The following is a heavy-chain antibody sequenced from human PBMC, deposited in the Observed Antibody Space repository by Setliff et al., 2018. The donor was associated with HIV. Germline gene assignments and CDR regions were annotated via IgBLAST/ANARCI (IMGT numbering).Heavy chain of an antibody. CDR3: VGHYYDPLTGYYVWFFDV. J-gene: IGHJ2*01. CDR1: GFIFTNAW. Sequence: NPGGPLRLSCETSGFIFTNAWMSWVRQSPRKGLEWLARIKSKSDGGTTSYAAPVKDRFTISRDDSRNTLYLQMNSMKNDDTATYYCVGHYYDPLTGYYVWFFDVWGRGTLVTVSS. CDR2: IKSKSDGGTT. D-gene: IGHD3-9*01. V-gene: IGHV3-15*05.